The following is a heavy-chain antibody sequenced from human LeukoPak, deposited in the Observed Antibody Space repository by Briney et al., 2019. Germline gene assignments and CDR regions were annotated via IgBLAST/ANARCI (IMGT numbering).Heavy chain of an antibody. CDR3: ARDPSRRVLRFLEWLGGAFDI. D-gene: IGHD3-3*01. CDR1: GFTFSSYG. V-gene: IGHV3-30*03. J-gene: IGHJ3*02. CDR2: ISYDGSNK. Sequence: GGSLRLSCAASGFTFSSYGMHWVRQAPGKGLEWVAVISYDGSNKYYADSVKGRFTISRDNSKNTLYLQMNSLRAEDTAVYYCARDPSRRVLRFLEWLGGAFDIWGQGTTVTVSS.